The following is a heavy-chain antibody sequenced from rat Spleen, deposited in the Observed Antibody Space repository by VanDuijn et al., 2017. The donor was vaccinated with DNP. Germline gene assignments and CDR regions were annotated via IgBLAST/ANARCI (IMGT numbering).Heavy chain of an antibody. V-gene: IGHV5S23*01. D-gene: IGHD3-8*01. Sequence: EVQLVESGGGLVQPGRSLKLSCAASGFTFSNYDMAWVRQAPTKGLEWVASISPSGGSTYYRDSVKGRFTVSRDNAKSTLYLQRDGLRSEDTATYFCTSNPHIRTAAPFDYWGQGVMVTVSS. CDR1: GFTFSNYD. CDR3: TSNPHIRTAAPFDY. J-gene: IGHJ2*01. CDR2: ISPSGGST.